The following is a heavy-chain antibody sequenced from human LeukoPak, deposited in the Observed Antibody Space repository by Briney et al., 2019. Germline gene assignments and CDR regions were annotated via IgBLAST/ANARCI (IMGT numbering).Heavy chain of an antibody. D-gene: IGHD2-15*01. CDR3: ASLSSVAGQPPRFLYYYYGMDV. Sequence: GGSLRLSCAASGFTVSSNYMSWVRQAPGKGLEWVSVIYSGGSTYYADSVKGRFTISRDNSKNTLYLQMNSLRAEDTAVYYCASLSSVAGQPPRFLYYYYGMDVWGQGTTVTVSS. V-gene: IGHV3-66*01. J-gene: IGHJ6*02. CDR2: IYSGGST. CDR1: GFTVSSNY.